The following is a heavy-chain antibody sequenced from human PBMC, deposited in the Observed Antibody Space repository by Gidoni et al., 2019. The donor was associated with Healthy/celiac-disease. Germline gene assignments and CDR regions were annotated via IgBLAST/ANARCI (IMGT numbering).Heavy chain of an antibody. J-gene: IGHJ4*02. CDR3: ARDGVVGATGFDY. D-gene: IGHD1-26*01. CDR2: IWDDGSNK. Sequence: PGRSLRLSCAASGFTFSSYGMHWVRQAPGKGLEWVAVIWDDGSNKYYADSVKGRFTISRDNSKNTLYLQMNSLRAEDTAVDYCARDGVVGATGFDYWGQGTLVTISA. CDR1: GFTFSSYG. V-gene: IGHV3-33*01.